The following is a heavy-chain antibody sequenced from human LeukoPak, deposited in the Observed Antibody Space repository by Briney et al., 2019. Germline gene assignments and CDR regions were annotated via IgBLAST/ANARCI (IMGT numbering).Heavy chain of an antibody. CDR1: GGSFSGYY. CDR2: INHSGST. J-gene: IGHJ4*02. Sequence: ASETLSLTCAVYGGSFSGYYWSWIRQPPGKGLEWIGEINHSGSTNYNTSLKSRVTISVDTSKNQFSLKLRSVTAADTAVYYCARAGGWYFDYWGQGTLVTVSS. CDR3: ARAGGWYFDY. V-gene: IGHV4-34*01. D-gene: IGHD6-19*01.